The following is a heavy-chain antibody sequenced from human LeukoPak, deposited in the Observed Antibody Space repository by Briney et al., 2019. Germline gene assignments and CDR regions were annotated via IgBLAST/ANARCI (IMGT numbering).Heavy chain of an antibody. J-gene: IGHJ4*02. CDR2: INHSGST. CDR1: GSSISSGGYY. V-gene: IGHV4-39*07. Sequence: TSETLSLTCTVSGSSISSGGYYWGWIRQPPGKGLEWIGEINHSGSTNYNPSLKSRVTISVDTSKNQFSLKLSSVTAADTAVYYCARNRWGITMVRGVSLDYWGQGTLVTVSS. D-gene: IGHD3-10*01. CDR3: ARNRWGITMVRGVSLDY.